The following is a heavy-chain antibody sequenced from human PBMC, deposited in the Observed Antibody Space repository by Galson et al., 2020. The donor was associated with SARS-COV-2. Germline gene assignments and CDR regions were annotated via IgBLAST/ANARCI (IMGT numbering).Heavy chain of an antibody. CDR1: GGSLTSYY. V-gene: IGHV4-59*01. Sequence: ASETLSLTCTVSGGSLTSYYYSWIRHSPGEGLEWIGYIYYSGSTNYNPSLESRVTISLDTSKNQFSLKLTSVTASDTAVYYCAREGEGGNTGFDYWGQGTLVTVSS. J-gene: IGHJ4*02. CDR2: IYYSGST. D-gene: IGHD2-15*01. CDR3: AREGEGGNTGFDY.